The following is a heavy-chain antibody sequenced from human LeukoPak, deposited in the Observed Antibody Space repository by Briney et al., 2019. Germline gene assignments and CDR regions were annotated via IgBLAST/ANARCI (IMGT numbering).Heavy chain of an antibody. V-gene: IGHV4-30-2*01. Sequence: SETLSLTCTVSGGSISNGGYSWSWIRQPPGKGLEWIGLIYHSGTTHYSPSLKSRLTFSLDKSKNQFSLKLTSVTAADTALYYCARNYYGSGSFYVHNWGQGTLVTVSS. CDR3: ARNYYGSGSFYVHN. J-gene: IGHJ4*02. CDR1: GGSISNGGYS. CDR2: IYHSGTT. D-gene: IGHD3-10*01.